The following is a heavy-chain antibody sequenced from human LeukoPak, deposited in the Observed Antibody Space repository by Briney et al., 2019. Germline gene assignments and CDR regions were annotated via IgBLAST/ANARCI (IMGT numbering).Heavy chain of an antibody. D-gene: IGHD3-10*01. CDR2: INPNSGGT. V-gene: IGHV1-2*02. CDR1: GYTFTGYY. J-gene: IGHJ6*03. CDR3: ASTPPGGASHYYYYMDV. Sequence: ASVKVSCKASGYTFTGYYMHWVRQAPGQGLEWMGWINPNSGGTNYAQKFQGRVTMTRDTSISTAYMELSRLRSDDTAVYYCASTPPGGASHYYYYMDVWGKGTTVTVSS.